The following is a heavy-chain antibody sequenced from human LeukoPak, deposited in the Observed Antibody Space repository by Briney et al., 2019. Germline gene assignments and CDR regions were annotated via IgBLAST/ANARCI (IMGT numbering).Heavy chain of an antibody. J-gene: IGHJ6*02. V-gene: IGHV1-8*01. CDR3: ARAPTYYDSWSGYRGTKGYYGMDV. D-gene: IGHD3-3*01. CDR1: GYTFTSYD. Sequence: ASVKVSCKASGYTFTSYDINWVRQATGQGLEWMGWMNPNSGNTGYAQKFQGRVTMTRNTSISTAYMELSSLRSEDTAVYYCARAPTYYDSWSGYRGTKGYYGMDVWGQGTTVTVSS. CDR2: MNPNSGNT.